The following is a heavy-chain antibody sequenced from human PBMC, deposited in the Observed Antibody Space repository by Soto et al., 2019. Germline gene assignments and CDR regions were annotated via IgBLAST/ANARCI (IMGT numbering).Heavy chain of an antibody. CDR1: GGTFSSYA. V-gene: IGHV1-69*12. CDR3: ARGSWEGGSSASFDY. J-gene: IGHJ4*02. Sequence: QVQLVQSGAEVKKPGSSVKVSCKASGGTFSSYAISWVRQAPGQGLEWMGGIIPIFGTANYAQKFQGRVTIXXDXSXXTAYMELSSLRSEDTAVYYCARGSWEGGSSASFDYWGQGTLVTVSS. D-gene: IGHD1-26*01. CDR2: IIPIFGTA.